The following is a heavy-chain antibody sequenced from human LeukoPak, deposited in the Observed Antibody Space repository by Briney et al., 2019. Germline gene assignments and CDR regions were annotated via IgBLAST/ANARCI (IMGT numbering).Heavy chain of an antibody. Sequence: GGSLRLSCAASGFTVSSNYMSWVRQAPGKGLEWVSIIYSGGSTYYADSVKGRFTISRDNSKNTLYLQMNSLRAEDTAAYYCARASSSGWRGNLDYWGQGTLVTVSS. J-gene: IGHJ4*02. CDR1: GFTVSSNY. D-gene: IGHD6-19*01. CDR2: IYSGGST. CDR3: ARASSSGWRGNLDY. V-gene: IGHV3-66*01.